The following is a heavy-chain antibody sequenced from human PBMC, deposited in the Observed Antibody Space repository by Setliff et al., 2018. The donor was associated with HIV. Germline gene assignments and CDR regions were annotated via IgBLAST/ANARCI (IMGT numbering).Heavy chain of an antibody. CDR2: IDSSTTYI. D-gene: IGHD6-6*01. CDR1: GFTFSDYY. V-gene: IGHV3-11*06. Sequence: GGSRRLSCAASGFTFSDYYMSWIRQAPGKGLEWVSSIDSSTTYIHYADSVKGRFTLSRDNAKNSLFLRMNSLGAEDTAVYYCARLSIATRPSFYAMDVWGHGTTVTVSS. J-gene: IGHJ6*02. CDR3: ARLSIATRPSFYAMDV.